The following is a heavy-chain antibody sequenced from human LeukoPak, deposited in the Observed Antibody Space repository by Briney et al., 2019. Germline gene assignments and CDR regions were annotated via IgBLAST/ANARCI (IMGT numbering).Heavy chain of an antibody. CDR1: GGSISSSSYY. CDR2: IYYSGST. CDR3: ARHRSTATENWFDP. V-gene: IGHV4-39*01. Sequence: SETLSLTCTVSGGSISSSSYYWGWIRQPPGKGLEWTGSIYYSGSTYYNPSLKSRVTISVDTSKNQFSLKLSSVTAADTAVYYCARHRSTATENWFDPWGQGTLVTVSS. D-gene: IGHD5-18*01. J-gene: IGHJ5*02.